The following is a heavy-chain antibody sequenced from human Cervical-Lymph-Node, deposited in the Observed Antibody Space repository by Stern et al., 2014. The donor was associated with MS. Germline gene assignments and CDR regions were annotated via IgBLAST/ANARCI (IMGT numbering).Heavy chain of an antibody. D-gene: IGHD2-2*01. V-gene: IGHV5-51*01. Sequence: EVQLVQSGAEVKKPGESLKISCKGSGYSFTSYWIGWVRQMPGKGLEWMGIINPGESDTRYSPSFQGQVTISADKSISTAYLQWSSLKASDTAMYYCARRHCSSRRCGWFDPWGQGTLVTVSS. J-gene: IGHJ5*02. CDR3: ARRHCSSRRCGWFDP. CDR1: GYSFTSYW. CDR2: INPGESDT.